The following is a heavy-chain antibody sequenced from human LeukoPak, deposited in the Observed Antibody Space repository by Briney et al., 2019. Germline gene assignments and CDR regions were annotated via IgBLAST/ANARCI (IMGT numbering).Heavy chain of an antibody. D-gene: IGHD3-22*01. CDR2: IYYSGST. V-gene: IGHV4-59*01. Sequence: SETLSLTCAVYGGPFSGYYWSWIRQPPGKGLEWIGYIYYSGSTNYNPSLKSRVTISVDTSKNQFSLKLSSVTAADTAVYYCARVHDSSGYYDRVVYYYYYMDVWGKGTTVTVSS. J-gene: IGHJ6*03. CDR3: ARVHDSSGYYDRVVYYYYYMDV. CDR1: GGPFSGYY.